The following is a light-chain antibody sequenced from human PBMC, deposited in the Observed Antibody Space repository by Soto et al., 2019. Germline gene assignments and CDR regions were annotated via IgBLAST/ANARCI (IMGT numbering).Light chain of an antibody. CDR2: GAS. V-gene: IGKV3-15*01. J-gene: IGKJ4*01. Sequence: EIVMTQSPATLSVSPGEGATLSCRASQSVSSNLAWYQQKPGQAPRLLILGASTRATGIPARFSGSGSGTEFSLSISALQSEDFAIYYCKQYSNWPLTFGGGTKVGIK. CDR3: KQYSNWPLT. CDR1: QSVSSN.